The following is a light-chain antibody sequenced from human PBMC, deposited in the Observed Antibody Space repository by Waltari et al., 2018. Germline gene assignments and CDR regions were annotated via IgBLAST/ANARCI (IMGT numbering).Light chain of an antibody. CDR3: MQSLQTPYT. V-gene: IGKV2-28*01. CDR2: LGS. Sequence: DIVMTQSPLSLPVTPGEPASISCRSSQSLQHSNGYNYLECYLQKPGQAPQLMIYLGSNRASGVPDRFSGSESGTDFTLKISRVEAEDVGAYYCMQSLQTPYTFGQGTKLEIK. J-gene: IGKJ2*01. CDR1: QSLQHSNGYNY.